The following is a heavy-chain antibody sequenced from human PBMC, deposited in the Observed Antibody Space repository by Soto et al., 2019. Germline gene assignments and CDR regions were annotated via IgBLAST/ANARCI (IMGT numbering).Heavy chain of an antibody. Sequence: EVQLLDSGGGLVQPGGSLRLSCGASGFTCNNYGVSWVLQAPGKGLEWVSSISDSGDTTYYADSVKGRFTISRDNSKNTMYLQMNSLRVEDTALYYCASKGAGYCSGGSCYYMGVWGKGTTVAVSS. D-gene: IGHD2-15*01. V-gene: IGHV3-23*01. J-gene: IGHJ6*03. CDR3: ASKGAGYCSGGSCYYMGV. CDR1: GFTCNNYG. CDR2: ISDSGDTT.